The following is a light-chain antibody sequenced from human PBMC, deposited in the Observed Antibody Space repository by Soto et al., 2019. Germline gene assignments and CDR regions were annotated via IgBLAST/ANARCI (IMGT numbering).Light chain of an antibody. CDR2: GVN. CDR3: GSFTTSRIWV. J-gene: IGLJ3*02. Sequence: QSVLTQPASVSGSPGQSITVSCTGSSSDFGDDKYVSWYQQQPGKGPNHLIYGVNSRPSGISNRFSGSKSGNTASLTISGLQVEDEAEYFCGSFTTSRIWVFGGGTKLTVL. CDR1: SSDFGDDKY. V-gene: IGLV2-14*01.